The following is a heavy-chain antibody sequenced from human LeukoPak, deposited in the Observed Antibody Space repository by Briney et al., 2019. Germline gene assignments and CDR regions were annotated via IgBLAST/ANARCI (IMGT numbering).Heavy chain of an antibody. Sequence: GGSLRLSCVPSGFTFSTYWMNWVRQAPGKGLERVGTISPDGSDKYYVDSVKGRFTISRDNAKTSLYLQINSLRADDTALYFCARGIVVVVGASDHFDYWGQGTLITVSS. D-gene: IGHD2-15*01. V-gene: IGHV3-7*01. CDR2: ISPDGSDK. CDR3: ARGIVVVVGASDHFDY. J-gene: IGHJ4*02. CDR1: GFTFSTYW.